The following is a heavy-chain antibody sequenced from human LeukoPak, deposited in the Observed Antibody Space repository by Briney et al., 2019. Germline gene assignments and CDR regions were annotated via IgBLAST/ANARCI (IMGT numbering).Heavy chain of an antibody. CDR1: GFTFSSYA. Sequence: PGGSLRLSCAASGFTFSSYAMSWVRQAPGKGLEWVSGINWNGGSTGYADSVKGRFTISRDNAKNSLYLQMNSLRAEDTALYYCARVYGATYYYYMDVWGKGTTVTVSS. V-gene: IGHV3-20*04. D-gene: IGHD4/OR15-4a*01. CDR3: ARVYGATYYYYMDV. CDR2: INWNGGST. J-gene: IGHJ6*03.